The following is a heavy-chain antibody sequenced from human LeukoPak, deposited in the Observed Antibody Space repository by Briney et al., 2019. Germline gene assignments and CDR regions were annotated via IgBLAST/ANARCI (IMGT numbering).Heavy chain of an antibody. D-gene: IGHD3/OR15-3a*01. CDR3: ARGDFQATDF. CDR1: GGSFSGYY. CDR2: INHSGST. J-gene: IGHJ4*02. Sequence: PSETLSLTCAVYGGSFSGYYWSWIRQPPGKGLEWIWEINHSGSTNYYPSLKSRVAMSVDTSKNQFSLKLTSVTAADTAVYYCARGDFQATDFWGQGTLVTVSS. V-gene: IGHV4-34*01.